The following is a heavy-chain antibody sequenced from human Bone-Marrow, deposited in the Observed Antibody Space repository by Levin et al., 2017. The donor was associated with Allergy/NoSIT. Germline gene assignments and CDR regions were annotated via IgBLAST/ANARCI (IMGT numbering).Heavy chain of an antibody. Sequence: GESLKISCAASGFTFNRSSMNWVRQAPGKGLEWVSYISSSSSTIYYADSVKGRFTISRDNAKNSLYLQMNSLRAEDTAVYYCAGASGAVAGILSAFDIWGQGTMVTVSS. D-gene: IGHD6-19*01. CDR3: AGASGAVAGILSAFDI. J-gene: IGHJ3*02. CDR1: GFTFNRSS. CDR2: ISSSSSTI. V-gene: IGHV3-48*01.